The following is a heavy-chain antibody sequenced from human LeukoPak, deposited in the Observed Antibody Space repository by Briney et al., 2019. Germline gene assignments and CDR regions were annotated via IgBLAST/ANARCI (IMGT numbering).Heavy chain of an antibody. CDR3: AVPTIYGVGAFDV. CDR1: GITFEDYG. D-gene: IGHD2/OR15-2a*01. J-gene: IGHJ3*01. V-gene: IGHV3-43*02. CDR2: ISGKGDET. Sequence: GGSLRLSCVASGITFEDYGIHWVRQAPGKGLEWVSLISGKGDETYYVDSVKGRFTVSRDNSRNTLYLQMDSLRDEDTAFYYCAVPTIYGVGAFDVWGQGTMLMVSS.